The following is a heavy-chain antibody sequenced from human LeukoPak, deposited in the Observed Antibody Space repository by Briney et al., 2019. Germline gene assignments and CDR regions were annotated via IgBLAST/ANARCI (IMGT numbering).Heavy chain of an antibody. CDR1: GFTFSSYA. J-gene: IGHJ4*02. CDR2: ISGSGGST. CDR3: ARSPGILGFGELPH. Sequence: PGGSLRLSCAASGFTFSSYAMSWLRQAPGKGREWVSAISGSGGSTYYADSVKGRCTISRDNSKNTLYLQMNSLRAEDTAVYYCARSPGILGFGELPHWGQGTLVTVSS. V-gene: IGHV3-23*01. D-gene: IGHD3-10*01.